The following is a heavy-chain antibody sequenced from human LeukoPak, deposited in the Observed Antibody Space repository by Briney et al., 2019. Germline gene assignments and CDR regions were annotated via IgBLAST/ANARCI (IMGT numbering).Heavy chain of an antibody. V-gene: IGHV1-2*02. Sequence: ASVKVSCKASGYTFTGYYIHWVRQAPGQGLEWMGWINPNSGGTNYAQKFQGRVTMTRDTSISTAYMELSRLRSDDTAVYYCARDGSSGYYIDYWGQGTLVTVSS. CDR1: GYTFTGYY. CDR2: INPNSGGT. J-gene: IGHJ4*02. CDR3: ARDGSSGYYIDY. D-gene: IGHD3-22*01.